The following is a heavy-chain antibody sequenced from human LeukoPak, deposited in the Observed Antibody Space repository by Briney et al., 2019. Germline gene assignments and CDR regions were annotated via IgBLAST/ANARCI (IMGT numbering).Heavy chain of an antibody. V-gene: IGHV3-43*01. Sequence: YAESVKGRFTISRDSTKKTLYLQMRSLRPEETAFYCCAKVGHYCTATSCISSWFDPWGQGTLVTVSS. D-gene: IGHD2-8*02. J-gene: IGHJ5*01. CDR3: AKVGHYCTATSCISSWFDP.